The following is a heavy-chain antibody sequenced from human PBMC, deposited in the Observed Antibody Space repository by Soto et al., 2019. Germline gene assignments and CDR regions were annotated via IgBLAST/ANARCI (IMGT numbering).Heavy chain of an antibody. D-gene: IGHD3-10*01. V-gene: IGHV1-69*02. Sequence: QVQLVQSGTEVKKPGSSVKVSCKASGDTFSFYTINWVRQAPGLGLEWVGRINPIVSMSNYAQKFQGRVSMNADKSTSTAYRELRSLRSDDTAMYFCAASYGSGYRAFDYWGQGALVIVSS. CDR3: AASYGSGYRAFDY. CDR1: GDTFSFYT. J-gene: IGHJ4*02. CDR2: INPIVSMS.